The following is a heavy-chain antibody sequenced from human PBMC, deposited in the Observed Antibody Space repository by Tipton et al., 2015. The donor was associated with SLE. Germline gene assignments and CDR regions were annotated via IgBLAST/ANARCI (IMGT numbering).Heavy chain of an antibody. CDR3: ARDRSADTSGHYYLKYLHY. J-gene: IGHJ1*01. CDR2: ISHDGNNK. CDR1: GFTFSASA. V-gene: IGHV3-30*09. D-gene: IGHD3-22*01. Sequence: SLRLSCIASGFTFSASAMHWVRQAPGKGLEWVAIISHDGNNKEYLDSVKGRFVISRDNSKNTLYLEMNSVRSEDTATYYCARDRSADTSGHYYLKYLHYWGQGTLVIVSS.